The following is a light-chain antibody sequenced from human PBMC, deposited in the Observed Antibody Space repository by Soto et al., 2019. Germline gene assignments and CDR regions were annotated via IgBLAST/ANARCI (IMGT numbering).Light chain of an antibody. J-gene: IGKJ2*01. CDR3: QPYNNWPPYT. CDR1: QSVSSN. CDR2: GAS. Sequence: EIVMTQSPATLSVSPGERATLSCRASQSVSSNLAWYQQKPGQAPRLLIYGASTRATGIPARFSGSGSGTDFTLTISSLQSEDFALYYCQPYNNWPPYTFGQGTKLEIK. V-gene: IGKV3-15*01.